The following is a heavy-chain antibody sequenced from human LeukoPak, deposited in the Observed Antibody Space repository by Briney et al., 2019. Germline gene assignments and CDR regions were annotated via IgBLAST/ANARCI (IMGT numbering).Heavy chain of an antibody. V-gene: IGHV6-1*01. CDR2: TYYRSKWNT. J-gene: IGHJ5*02. Sequence: SQTLSLTCAISGDSVSSNSASWNWIRQSPSRGLEWLGRTYYRSKWNTDYAVSVKSRITISPDTSKNQFSLHLNSVTPEDTAVYYCARDPDSSYEWGPFDPWGQGTLSPSPQ. D-gene: IGHD6-6*01. CDR3: ARDPDSSYEWGPFDP. CDR1: GDSVSSNSAS.